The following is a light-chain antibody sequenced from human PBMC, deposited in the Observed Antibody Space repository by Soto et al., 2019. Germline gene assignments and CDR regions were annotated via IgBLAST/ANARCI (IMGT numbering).Light chain of an antibody. CDR1: QSISIS. V-gene: IGKV3-11*01. CDR2: DAS. Sequence: ESVLTQSPATLSLSAGESATLSCRASQSISISLAWYQQKPGQAPRLLIYDASKRATDIPGRFSGSGSGTDFTITISSLEPEDFASYFCQQRFTWPPTCGGGTKVEIK. CDR3: QQRFTWPPT. J-gene: IGKJ4*01.